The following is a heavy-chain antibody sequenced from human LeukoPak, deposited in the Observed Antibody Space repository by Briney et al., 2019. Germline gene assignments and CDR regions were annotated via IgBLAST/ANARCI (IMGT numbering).Heavy chain of an antibody. V-gene: IGHV4-34*01. CDR2: INHSGST. Sequence: SETLSLTCAVYGGSFSGYYRSWIRQPPGKGLEWIGEINHSGSTNYNPSLKSRVTISVDTSKNQFSLKLSSVTAADTAVYYCARAHSSGFLGYWGQGTLVTVSS. CDR3: ARAHSSGFLGY. CDR1: GGSFSGYY. D-gene: IGHD6-19*01. J-gene: IGHJ4*02.